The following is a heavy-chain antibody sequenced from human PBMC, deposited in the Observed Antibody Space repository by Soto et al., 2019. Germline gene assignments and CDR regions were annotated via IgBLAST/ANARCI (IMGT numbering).Heavy chain of an antibody. CDR1: GFTFSSYA. CDR2: ISGSGGST. V-gene: IGHV3-23*01. D-gene: IGHD4-17*01. Sequence: GGSLRLSCAASGFTFSSYAMSWVRQAPGKGLEWVSAISGSGGSTYYADSVKGRFTISRDNSKNTPYLQMNSLRAEDTAVYYCAKDPYGDYVAEYFQHWGQGTLVTVSS. CDR3: AKDPYGDYVAEYFQH. J-gene: IGHJ1*01.